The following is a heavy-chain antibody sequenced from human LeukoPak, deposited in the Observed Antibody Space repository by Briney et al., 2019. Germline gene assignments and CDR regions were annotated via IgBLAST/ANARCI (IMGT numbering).Heavy chain of an antibody. V-gene: IGHV3-7*01. J-gene: IGHJ4*02. D-gene: IGHD4-17*01. CDR1: GFTFGIYG. CDR2: IKQDGSEK. Sequence: GGSLRLSCAASGFTFGIYGMNWVRQAPGKGLEWVADIKQDGSEKYYVDSGKGRFTISRDNAKNSLYLQMNSLRAEDTAVYYCASSAFYGDSDYWGQGTLVTVSS. CDR3: ASSAFYGDSDY.